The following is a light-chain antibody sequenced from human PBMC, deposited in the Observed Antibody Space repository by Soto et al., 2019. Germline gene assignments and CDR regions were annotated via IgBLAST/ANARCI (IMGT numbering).Light chain of an antibody. J-gene: IGKJ2*01. Sequence: EIVLTQSPATLSLSPGEIATLSCRASQSVSTYLAWVQRKPGQAPRLLIYDASNRATGIPARFSGSGSGTDFTLTSSSREPEDFAVYYWQQRSNWPYTFGQGTKLEIK. CDR2: DAS. CDR3: QQRSNWPYT. CDR1: QSVSTY. V-gene: IGKV3-11*01.